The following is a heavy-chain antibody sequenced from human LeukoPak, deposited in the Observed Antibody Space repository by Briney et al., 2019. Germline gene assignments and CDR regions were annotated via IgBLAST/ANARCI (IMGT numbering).Heavy chain of an antibody. V-gene: IGHV3-7*01. CDR1: GFTFSSYW. Sequence: GGSLRLSCAASGFTFSSYWMSWVRQAPGKGLEWVAITKQDGSEKYYVGSVKGRFTISRDNAKNSLYLQTNSLRAEDTAVYYCARDQVAYYDYVWGSYRSRLFDYWGQGTLVTVSS. D-gene: IGHD3-16*02. J-gene: IGHJ4*02. CDR3: ARDQVAYYDYVWGSYRSRLFDY. CDR2: TKQDGSEK.